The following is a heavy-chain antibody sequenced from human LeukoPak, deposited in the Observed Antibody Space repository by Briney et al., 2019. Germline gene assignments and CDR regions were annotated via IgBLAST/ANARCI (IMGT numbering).Heavy chain of an antibody. CDR1: GFTFSSYA. CDR2: ISGSGGST. Sequence: PGGSLRLSCAASGFTFSSYAMSWVRQAPGKGLDWVSTISGSGGSTDYADSVKGRFTISRDNSKNTLYLQMDSPGAEDTAEYCCATMGYDFWSGYWPDYWGQGTLVTVSS. J-gene: IGHJ4*02. D-gene: IGHD3-3*01. CDR3: ATMGYDFWSGYWPDY. V-gene: IGHV3-23*01.